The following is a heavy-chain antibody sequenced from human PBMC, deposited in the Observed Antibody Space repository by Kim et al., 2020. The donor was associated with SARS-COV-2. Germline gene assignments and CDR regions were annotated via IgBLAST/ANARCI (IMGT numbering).Heavy chain of an antibody. CDR3: ARQSGRTGYWAFDY. J-gene: IGHJ4*02. Sequence: AQKLQGRVTMTTDTSTSTAYMELRSLRSDDTAVYYCARQSGRTGYWAFDYWGQGTLVTVSS. V-gene: IGHV1-18*01. D-gene: IGHD5-12*01.